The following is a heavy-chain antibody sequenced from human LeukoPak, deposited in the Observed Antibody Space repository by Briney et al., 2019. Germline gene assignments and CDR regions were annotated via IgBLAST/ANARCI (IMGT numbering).Heavy chain of an antibody. CDR1: GFTFDDYA. J-gene: IGHJ4*02. D-gene: IGHD2-2*01. Sequence: GGSLRLSCAASGFTFDDYAMHWVRQAPGKGLEWVAGISWNSGSIGYADSVKGRFTMSRDNSKNTLYLQMNSLRAEDTAVYYCAKVVVVPGTADFDYWGQGTLVTVSS. CDR2: ISWNSGSI. CDR3: AKVVVVPGTADFDY. V-gene: IGHV3-9*01.